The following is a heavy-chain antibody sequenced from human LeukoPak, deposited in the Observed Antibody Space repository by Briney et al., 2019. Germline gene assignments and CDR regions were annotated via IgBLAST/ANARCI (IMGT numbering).Heavy chain of an antibody. Sequence: PSETLSLTCTVSGGSISSHYWSWIRQPPGKGLEWIGYIYYSGSTNYNPSLKSRVTISVDTSKNQFSLKLSSVTAADTAVYCCARANGGSYHDYWGQGTLVTVSS. J-gene: IGHJ4*02. V-gene: IGHV4-59*11. D-gene: IGHD1-26*01. CDR3: ARANGGSYHDY. CDR1: GGSISSHY. CDR2: IYYSGST.